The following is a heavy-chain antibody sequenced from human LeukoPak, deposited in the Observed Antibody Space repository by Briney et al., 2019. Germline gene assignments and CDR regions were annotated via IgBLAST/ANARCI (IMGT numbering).Heavy chain of an antibody. J-gene: IGHJ5*02. V-gene: IGHV1-46*01. CDR1: GYTLTELS. CDR2: INPSGGST. CDR3: ARRRTTGWFGP. D-gene: IGHD1-1*01. Sequence: GASVKVSCKVSGYTLTELSMHWVRQAPGQGLEWMGIINPSGGSTSYAQKFQGRVTMTRDMSTSTVYMELSSLRSEDTAVYYCARRRTTGWFGPWGQGTLVTVSS.